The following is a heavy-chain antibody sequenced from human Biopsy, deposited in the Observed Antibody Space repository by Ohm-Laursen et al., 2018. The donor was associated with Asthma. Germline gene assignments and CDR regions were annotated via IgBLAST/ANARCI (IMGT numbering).Heavy chain of an antibody. J-gene: IGHJ6*02. CDR2: ISYDGGNK. CDR3: ANYEVVTAILPMDV. V-gene: IGHV3-30*18. D-gene: IGHD2-21*02. Sequence: SLRLSCAASGFTFSSYGMHWVRQAPGRGLEWVAVISYDGGNKYYGDSVKGRFTISRDNSKNTLYLQMNSLRAEDTAVYYCANYEVVTAILPMDVWGQGTTVTVSS. CDR1: GFTFSSYG.